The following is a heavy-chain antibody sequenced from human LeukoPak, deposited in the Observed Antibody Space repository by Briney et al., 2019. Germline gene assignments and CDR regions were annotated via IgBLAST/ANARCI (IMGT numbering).Heavy chain of an antibody. CDR1: GFTFSSYS. Sequence: GGSLRLSCAASGFTFSSYSMNWVRQAPGKGLEWVSYISSSSSTIYYADSVKGRFTISRDNAKNSLYLQMNSLRAEDTAVYYCARGRRVRKANYYYYMDVWGKGTTVTVSS. CDR2: ISSSSSTI. CDR3: ARGRRVRKANYYYYMDV. D-gene: IGHD3-10*01. J-gene: IGHJ6*03. V-gene: IGHV3-48*01.